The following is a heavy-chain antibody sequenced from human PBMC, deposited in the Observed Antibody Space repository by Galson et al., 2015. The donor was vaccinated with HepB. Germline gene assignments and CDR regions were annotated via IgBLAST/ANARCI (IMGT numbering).Heavy chain of an antibody. Sequence: SVKVSCKASGGTFSSYAISWVRQAPGQGLEWMGRIIPILGIANYAQKFQGRVTITADKSTSTAYMELSSLRSEDTAVYYCARLYYYDSRDYFDYWGQGTLVTVSS. CDR3: ARLYYYDSRDYFDY. J-gene: IGHJ4*02. D-gene: IGHD3-22*01. V-gene: IGHV1-69*04. CDR1: GGTFSSYA. CDR2: IIPILGIA.